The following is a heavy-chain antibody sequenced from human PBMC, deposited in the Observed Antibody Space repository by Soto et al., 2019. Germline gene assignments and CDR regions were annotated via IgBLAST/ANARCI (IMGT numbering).Heavy chain of an antibody. Sequence: GGSLRLSCAASGFTFSSYGMHWVRQAPGKGLEWVAVISYDGSNKYYADSVKGRFTISRDNSKNTLYLQMNSLRAEDTAVYYCARANGEWELPDNVRLGLYGMDVWGQGTTVTVSS. J-gene: IGHJ6*02. D-gene: IGHD1-26*01. CDR2: ISYDGSNK. CDR1: GFTFSSYG. V-gene: IGHV3-30*03. CDR3: ARANGEWELPDNVRLGLYGMDV.